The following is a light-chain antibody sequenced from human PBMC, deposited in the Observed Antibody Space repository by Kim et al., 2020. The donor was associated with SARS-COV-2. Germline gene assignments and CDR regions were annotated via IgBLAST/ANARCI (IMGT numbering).Light chain of an antibody. CDR2: GKD. V-gene: IGLV3-19*01. CDR1: ILRNYY. J-gene: IGLJ2*01. CDR3: NSRDSSGNHLV. Sequence: APGQTVRITCQTDILRNYYATWYQQKPGQAPVLVIYGKDNRPSGIPDRFSGSSSGNTASLTITGTQAEDEADYYCNSRDSSGNHLVFGGGTQLTVL.